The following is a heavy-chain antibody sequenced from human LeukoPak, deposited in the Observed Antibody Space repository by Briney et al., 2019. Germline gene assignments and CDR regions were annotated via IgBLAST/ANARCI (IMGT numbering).Heavy chain of an antibody. Sequence: GGSLRLSCAASGFTFSSYSINWVRQAPGKGLEWVSSISSSSSYIYYADSVKGRFTISRDNAKNSLYLQMNSLRAEDTAVYYCAKDPPHSDRSIYSDNSWGQGTLVTVSS. CDR2: ISSSSSYI. CDR3: AKDPPHSDRSIYSDNS. CDR1: GFTFSSYS. V-gene: IGHV3-21*01. D-gene: IGHD3-22*01. J-gene: IGHJ4*02.